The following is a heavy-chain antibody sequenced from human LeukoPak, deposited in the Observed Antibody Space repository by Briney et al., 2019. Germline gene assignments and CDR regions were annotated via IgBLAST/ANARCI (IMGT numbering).Heavy chain of an antibody. V-gene: IGHV4-34*01. CDR3: ARDGYSSGWYTIDY. D-gene: IGHD6-19*01. Sequence: SETLSLTCAVYGGSFSGYCWSWIRQPPGKGLEWIGEINHSGSTNYNPSLKSRVTISVDTSKNQFPLKLSSVTAADTAVYYCARDGYSSGWYTIDYWGQGTLVTVSS. CDR1: GGSFSGYC. CDR2: INHSGST. J-gene: IGHJ4*02.